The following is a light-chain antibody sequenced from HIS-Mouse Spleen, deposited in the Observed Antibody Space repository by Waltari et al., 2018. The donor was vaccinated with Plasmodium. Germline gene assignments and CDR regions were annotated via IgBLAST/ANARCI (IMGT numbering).Light chain of an antibody. CDR3: CSYAGSSTFVV. V-gene: IGLV2-23*03. CDR1: SSDVGRYNL. Sequence: QSALTQPASVSGSPGQSIPIPCTGTSSDVGRYNLVSWYQQHPGKAPKLMIYEGSKRPSGVSNRFSGSKSANTASLTISGLQAEDEADYYCCSYAGSSTFVVFGGGTKLTVL. CDR2: EGS. J-gene: IGLJ2*01.